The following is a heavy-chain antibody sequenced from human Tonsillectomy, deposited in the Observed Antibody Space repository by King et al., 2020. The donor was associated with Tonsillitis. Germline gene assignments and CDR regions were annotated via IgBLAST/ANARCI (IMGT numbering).Heavy chain of an antibody. CDR2: ISSSSGTI. D-gene: IGHD6-19*01. J-gene: IGHJ4*02. CDR1: GFTFSSYS. CDR3: ARVYSSGWYRDYFDY. Sequence: VQLVESGGGLVQPGGSLRLSCAASGFTFSSYSMNWVRQAPGKGQEWVSYISSSSGTIHYADSVKGRFTISRDNAKNSLYLQMNSLRAEDTAVYYCARVYSSGWYRDYFDYWGQGTLVTVSS. V-gene: IGHV3-48*01.